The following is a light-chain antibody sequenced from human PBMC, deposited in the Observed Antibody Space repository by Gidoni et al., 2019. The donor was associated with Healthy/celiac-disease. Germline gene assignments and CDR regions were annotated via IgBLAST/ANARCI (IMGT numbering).Light chain of an antibody. Sequence: SYELTQPPPVSVSPGQTASITCSGDTLGDKYACWYQQKPGHSPVLVIYQDSKRPSGIPERFSGSNSGNTATLTISGTQAMDEADYYCQAWDSSTAVFGGGTKLTVL. CDR1: TLGDKY. CDR3: QAWDSSTAV. V-gene: IGLV3-1*01. CDR2: QDS. J-gene: IGLJ2*01.